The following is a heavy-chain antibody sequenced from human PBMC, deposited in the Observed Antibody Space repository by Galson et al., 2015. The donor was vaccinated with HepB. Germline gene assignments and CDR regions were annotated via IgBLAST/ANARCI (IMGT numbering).Heavy chain of an antibody. V-gene: IGHV3-21*01. J-gene: IGHJ6*03. CDR3: AIWGRYQLLSLETHLHYMDV. CDR1: GFTFSSYS. CDR2: ISSSSSYI. D-gene: IGHD2-2*01. Sequence: SLRLSCAASGFTFSSYSMNWVRQAPGKGLEWVSSISSSSSYIYYADSVKGRFTISRDNAKNSLYLQMNSLRAEDTAVYYCAIWGRYQLLSLETHLHYMDVWGKGTTVTVSS.